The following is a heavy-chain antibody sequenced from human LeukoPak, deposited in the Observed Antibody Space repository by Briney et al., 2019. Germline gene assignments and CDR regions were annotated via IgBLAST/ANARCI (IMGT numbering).Heavy chain of an antibody. J-gene: IGHJ4*02. Sequence: PSGTLSLTCTVSGGSISSSSYYWGWIRQPPGKGLEWIGSIYYSGSTYYNPSLKSRVTISVDTSKNQFSLKLSSVTAADTAVYYCAFSWTKTKTLDYWGQGTLSPSPQ. CDR1: GGSISSSSYY. V-gene: IGHV4-39*01. CDR2: IYYSGST. D-gene: IGHD3/OR15-3a*01. CDR3: AFSWTKTKTLDY.